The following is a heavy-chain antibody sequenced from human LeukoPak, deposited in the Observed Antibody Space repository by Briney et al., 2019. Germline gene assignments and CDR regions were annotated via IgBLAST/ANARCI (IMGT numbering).Heavy chain of an antibody. V-gene: IGHV4-59*08. CDR1: GGSLSSYY. CDR3: ARHMGLGYSYGYPYFDY. Sequence: SETLSLTCTVSGGSLSSYYWSWIRQPPGKGLEWIGYIYYSGSTNYNPSLKSRVTISVDTSKNQFSLKLSSVTAADTAAYYCARHMGLGYSYGYPYFDYWGQGTLVTVSS. D-gene: IGHD5-18*01. CDR2: IYYSGST. J-gene: IGHJ4*02.